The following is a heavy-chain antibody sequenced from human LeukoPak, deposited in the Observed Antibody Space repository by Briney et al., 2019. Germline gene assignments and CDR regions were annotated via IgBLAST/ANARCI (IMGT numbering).Heavy chain of an antibody. D-gene: IGHD6-19*01. CDR1: GFTFSRYW. CDR3: TTGYSSGWYNEGNY. CDR2: IKQDGSGE. Sequence: GGSLRLPCVASGFTFSRYWMSWVRQAPGKGLEWVAKIKQDGSGEYYLDSVKGRFTISRDNAKNSLYLQMNGLRDDDTAVYFCTTGYSSGWYNEGNYWGQGTLVTVSS. V-gene: IGHV3-7*01. J-gene: IGHJ4*02.